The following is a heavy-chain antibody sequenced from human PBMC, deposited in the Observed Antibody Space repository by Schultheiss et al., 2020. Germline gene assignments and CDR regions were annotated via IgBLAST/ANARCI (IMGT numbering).Heavy chain of an antibody. D-gene: IGHD2-21*01. J-gene: IGHJ3*02. CDR1: GGSISSSSYY. Sequence: SETLSLTCTVSGGSISSSSYYWGWIRQPPGKGLEWIGSIYHSGSTYYNPSLKSRVTISVDTSKNQFSLKLSSVTAADTAVYYCARGGVVIDGDAFDIWGQGTMVTVSS. CDR3: ARGGVVIDGDAFDI. V-gene: IGHV4-39*07. CDR2: IYHSGST.